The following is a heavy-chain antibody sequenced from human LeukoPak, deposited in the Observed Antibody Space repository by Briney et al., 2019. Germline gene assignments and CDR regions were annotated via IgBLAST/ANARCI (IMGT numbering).Heavy chain of an antibody. V-gene: IGHV4-39*01. J-gene: IGHJ4*02. CDR2: IYYSGST. D-gene: IGHD1-26*01. CDR1: GGPISSSSYY. Sequence: SETLSLTCTVSGGPISSSSYYWGWIRQPPGKGLEWIGSIYYSGSTYYNPSLKSRVTISVDTSKNQFSLKLSSATAADTAVYYCARRVIVGATDYFDYWGQGTLVTVSS. CDR3: ARRVIVGATDYFDY.